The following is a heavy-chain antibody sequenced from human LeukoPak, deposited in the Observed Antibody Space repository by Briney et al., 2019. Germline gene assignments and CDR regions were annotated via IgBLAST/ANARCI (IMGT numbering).Heavy chain of an antibody. CDR3: WCMLYNDYFDY. J-gene: IGHJ4*02. CDR2: INSDGINT. D-gene: IGHD2-8*01. CDR1: GFTFSNYW. V-gene: IGHV3-74*01. Sequence: PGGSLRLSCAASGFTFSNYWMHWVRQAPGKGLVWVSRINSDGINTSYADSVKGRFTISRDNSNNTLYLQMNSLRAEDTAVYYCWCMLYNDYFDYWGQGTLVTVSS.